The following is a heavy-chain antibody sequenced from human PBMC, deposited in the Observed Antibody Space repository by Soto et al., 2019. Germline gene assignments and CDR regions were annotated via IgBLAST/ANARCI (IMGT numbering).Heavy chain of an antibody. CDR2: ISWNSGSI. J-gene: IGHJ4*02. Sequence: PGGSLRLSCAASGFTFDDYAMHWVRQAPGKGLEWVSGISWNSGSIGYADSVKGRFTISRDNAKNSLYLQMNSLRAEDTALYYCAKVAPYGSGSSYFDYWGQGTLVTVSS. CDR1: GFTFDDYA. D-gene: IGHD3-10*01. CDR3: AKVAPYGSGSSYFDY. V-gene: IGHV3-9*01.